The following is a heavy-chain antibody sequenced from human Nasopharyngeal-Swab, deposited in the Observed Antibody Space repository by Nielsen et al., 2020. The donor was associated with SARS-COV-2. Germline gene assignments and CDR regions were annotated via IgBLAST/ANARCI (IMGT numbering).Heavy chain of an antibody. D-gene: IGHD3-3*01. CDR2: IHYNGKT. J-gene: IGHJ2*01. Sequence: SETLSLTCTVSGGSVDSGGQYWSWIRQHPGKGLGCIGYIHYNGKTYYTPSLKSRVNISMDKYKNEFSLKLDHVTAADTAVYYCAKREAGVTGGPFDIWGRGTLVTVSS. CDR3: AKREAGVTGGPFDI. V-gene: IGHV4-31*03. CDR1: GGSVDSGGQY.